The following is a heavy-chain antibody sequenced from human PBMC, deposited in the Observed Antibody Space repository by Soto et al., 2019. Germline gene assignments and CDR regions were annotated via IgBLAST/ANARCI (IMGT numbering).Heavy chain of an antibody. CDR3: ARDRGVAPPVAGNTHYYYYMDV. Sequence: QDQLLQSGAEVKKPGASVTVSCKASGYSFTNYGITWVRQAPGQGLEWMGWISAFNGNTHYAQKLQGGVTMTTDASTSTAYMELRSLRSDDTAVYYCARDRGVAPPVAGNTHYYYYMDVWGKGTTVTVSS. CDR2: ISAFNGNT. J-gene: IGHJ6*03. CDR1: GYSFTNYG. V-gene: IGHV1-18*01. D-gene: IGHD6-19*01.